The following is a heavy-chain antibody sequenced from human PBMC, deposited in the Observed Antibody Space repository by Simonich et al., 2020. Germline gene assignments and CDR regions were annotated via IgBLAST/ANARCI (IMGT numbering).Heavy chain of an antibody. J-gene: IGHJ3*02. CDR2: IYYSGGS. CDR3: ARHAGFAFDI. V-gene: IGHV4-39*01. Sequence: QLQLQESGPGLVKPSETLSLTCTVSGGSISSSSYYWGWIRQPPGQGLDWIGSIYYSGGSYYDPSLKSRVTISVDTSKNQFSLKRSSVTAADTAVYYCARHAGFAFDIWGQGTMVTVSS. D-gene: IGHD6-13*01. CDR1: GGSISSSSYY.